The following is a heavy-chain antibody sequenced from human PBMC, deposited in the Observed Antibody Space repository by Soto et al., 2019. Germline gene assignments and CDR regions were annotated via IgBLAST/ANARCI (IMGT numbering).Heavy chain of an antibody. CDR3: AKGPTVFGAVISFDYYYGMYV. D-gene: IGHD3-3*01. V-gene: IGHV3-23*01. Sequence: PGGSLRLSCTASGFTFSTSAMSWVRQAPGRGLEWVSGISGSGAGTYYADSVKGRFTISRDNSENTLYLQMSGLRVEDAAVYYCAKGPTVFGAVISFDYYYGMYVWGQGTPVTVSS. CDR2: ISGSGAGT. CDR1: GFTFSTSA. J-gene: IGHJ6*02.